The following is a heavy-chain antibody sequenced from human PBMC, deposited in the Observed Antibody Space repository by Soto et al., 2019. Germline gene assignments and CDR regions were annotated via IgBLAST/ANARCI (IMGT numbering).Heavy chain of an antibody. Sequence: QLLESGGGLVQPGGSLRLSCAASGFTFSSYAMTWVRQAPGKGLEWVSALSGSGVSTYYANSVKGRFTIFRDNSKKTLYSQINQLNTQETGVNYLAKGGGSKDYYDTSGYYLYYYYAMDVWGQGTTVTVSS. V-gene: IGHV3-23*01. CDR1: GFTFSSYA. CDR3: AKGGGSKDYYDTSGYYLYYYYAMDV. D-gene: IGHD3-22*01. J-gene: IGHJ6*02. CDR2: LSGSGVST.